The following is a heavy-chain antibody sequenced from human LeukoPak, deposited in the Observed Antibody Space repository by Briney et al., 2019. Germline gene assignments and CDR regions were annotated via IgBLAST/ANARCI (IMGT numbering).Heavy chain of an antibody. Sequence: SETLSLTCTVSGGTISSYYWSWLRQPPGKGLEWIGYIYYSGSTNYNPSLKSRVTISVDTSKNQFSLKLSSVNAADTAVYYCARGPRRYCSGGSCYFSGSWFDPWGQGTLVTVSS. D-gene: IGHD2-15*01. CDR2: IYYSGST. CDR1: GGTISSYY. CDR3: ARGPRRYCSGGSCYFSGSWFDP. V-gene: IGHV4-59*01. J-gene: IGHJ5*02.